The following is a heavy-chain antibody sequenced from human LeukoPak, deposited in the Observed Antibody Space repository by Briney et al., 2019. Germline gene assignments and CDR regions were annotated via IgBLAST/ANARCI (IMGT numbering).Heavy chain of an antibody. CDR2: ISSSSSYI. D-gene: IGHD3-10*01. J-gene: IGHJ4*02. Sequence: GGSLRLSCAASGFTFSSYSMNWVRQAPGKGREWVSSISSSSSYIYYADSVKGRFTISRDNAKNSLYLQMNSLRAEDTAVYYCARPGVSGKYNKNIRGASLTFWPYIDYWGQGALVTVSS. V-gene: IGHV3-21*01. CDR3: ARPGVSGKYNKNIRGASLTFWPYIDY. CDR1: GFTFSSYS.